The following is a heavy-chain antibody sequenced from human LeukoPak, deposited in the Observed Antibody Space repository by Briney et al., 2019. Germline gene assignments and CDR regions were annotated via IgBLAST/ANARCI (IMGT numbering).Heavy chain of an antibody. CDR3: ARDRASGDSGLDYFDY. J-gene: IGHJ4*02. V-gene: IGHV3-30*04. D-gene: IGHD1-26*01. CDR1: RFIFSSYA. CDR2: ISSDGSDK. Sequence: PGGSLRLSCVASRFIFSSYAMHWVRQAPGKGLEWVAIISSDGSDKYYADSVKGRFTISRDNSKSTLYLQMNSLRTEDTAVYYCARDRASGDSGLDYFDYWGQGTLVTVSS.